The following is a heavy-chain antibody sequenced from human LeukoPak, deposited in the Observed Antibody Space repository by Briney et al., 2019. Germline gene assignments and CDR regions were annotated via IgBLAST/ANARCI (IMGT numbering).Heavy chain of an antibody. J-gene: IGHJ4*02. CDR2: ITSKTDGGTT. Sequence: GGSLRLSCAASGFTFSNAWMSWVRQAPGKGLEWVGRITSKTDGGTTDYAAPVKGRFTISRDDSKNTLYLQMNSLKTEDTAVYYCTTRGAYSSGWYDLDYWGQGTLVTVSS. CDR1: GFTFSNAW. CDR3: TTRGAYSSGWYDLDY. V-gene: IGHV3-15*01. D-gene: IGHD6-19*01.